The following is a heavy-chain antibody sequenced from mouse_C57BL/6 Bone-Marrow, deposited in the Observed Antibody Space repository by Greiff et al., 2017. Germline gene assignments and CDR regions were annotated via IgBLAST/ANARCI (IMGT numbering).Heavy chain of an antibody. J-gene: IGHJ4*01. CDR2: INPNYGTT. CDR3: ALYYYGSSPYAMDY. CDR1: GYSFTDYN. Sequence: VQLPQSGPELVKPGASVKISCKASGYSFTDYNMNWVKQSNGKSLEWIGVINPNYGTTSYNQKFKGKATLTVDQSSSTAYMQLNSLTSEDSAVYYCALYYYGSSPYAMDYWGQGTSVTVSS. D-gene: IGHD1-1*01. V-gene: IGHV1-39*01.